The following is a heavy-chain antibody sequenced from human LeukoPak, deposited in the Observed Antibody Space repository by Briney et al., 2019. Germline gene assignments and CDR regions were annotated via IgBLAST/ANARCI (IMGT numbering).Heavy chain of an antibody. D-gene: IGHD3-3*01. CDR1: GFTFSSHA. CDR3: AKPTIFGVVPYYFDY. J-gene: IGHJ4*02. V-gene: IGHV3-23*01. CDR2: ISGSGGST. Sequence: GGSLRLSCAASGFTFSSHAMSWVRQAPGKGLEWVSAISGSGGSTYYADSVKGRFTISRDNSKNTLYLQMNSLRAEDTAVYYCAKPTIFGVVPYYFDYWGQGTLVTVSS.